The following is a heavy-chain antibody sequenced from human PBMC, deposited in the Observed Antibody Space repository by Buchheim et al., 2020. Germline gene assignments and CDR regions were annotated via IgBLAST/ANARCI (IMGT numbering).Heavy chain of an antibody. CDR1: GGSIGSGGYY. V-gene: IGHV4-31*03. Sequence: VQLQESGPGLVKPSQTLSLTCTVSGGSIGSGGYYWSWIRQHPGKGLEWIGYISHSGSTYDNPSLRSRITISVATSKTQFSLMLSSVTAADTAVYYCARGSGYGRFDYWGQGTL. J-gene: IGHJ4*02. D-gene: IGHD5-12*01. CDR3: ARGSGYGRFDY. CDR2: ISHSGST.